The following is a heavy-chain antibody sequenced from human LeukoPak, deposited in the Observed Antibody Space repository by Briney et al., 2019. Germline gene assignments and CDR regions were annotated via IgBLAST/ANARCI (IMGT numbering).Heavy chain of an antibody. D-gene: IGHD5-12*01. V-gene: IGHV3-30*18. CDR1: GFTFSSYG. Sequence: GRSLRLSCAASGFTFSSYGMHWVRQAPGKGLEWVAVISYDGSNKYYADSVKGRFTISRDNSKNTLYLQMNSLRAEDTAVYYCAKVALSLYSGYDFGLDYWGQGTLVTVSS. J-gene: IGHJ4*02. CDR2: ISYDGSNK. CDR3: AKVALSLYSGYDFGLDY.